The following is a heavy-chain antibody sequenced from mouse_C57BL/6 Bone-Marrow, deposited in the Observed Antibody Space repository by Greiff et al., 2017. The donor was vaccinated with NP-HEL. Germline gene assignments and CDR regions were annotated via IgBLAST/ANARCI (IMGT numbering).Heavy chain of an antibody. V-gene: IGHV5-17*01. D-gene: IGHD1-1*01. J-gene: IGHJ3*01. CDR1: GFTFSDYG. CDR2: ISSGSSTI. Sequence: DVKLVESGGGLVKPGGSLKLSCAASGFTFSDYGMHWVRQAPEKGLEWVAYISSGSSTIYYADTVKGRFTISRDNAKNTLFLQMTSLRSEDTAMYYCARERDYGSSPWFAYWGQGTLVTVSA. CDR3: ARERDYGSSPWFAY.